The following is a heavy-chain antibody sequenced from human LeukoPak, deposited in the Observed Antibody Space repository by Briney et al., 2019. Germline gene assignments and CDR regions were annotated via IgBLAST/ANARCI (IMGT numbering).Heavy chain of an antibody. V-gene: IGHV1-18*01. Sequence: ASVKVSCKASGYTFTSYGISWVRQAPGQGLEWMGWISAYNGNTNYAQKLQGRVTMTTDTSTSTAYMELRSLRSDDTAVYYCARQDRSDDFWSGYLPSLIDYWGQGTLVTVSS. CDR3: ARQDRSDDFWSGYLPSLIDY. CDR1: GYTFTSYG. J-gene: IGHJ4*02. CDR2: ISAYNGNT. D-gene: IGHD3-3*01.